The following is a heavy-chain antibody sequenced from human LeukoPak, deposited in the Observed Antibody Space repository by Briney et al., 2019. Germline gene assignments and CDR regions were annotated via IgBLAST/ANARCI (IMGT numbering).Heavy chain of an antibody. Sequence: SETLSLTCTVSGGSISSYYWSWIRQPPGKGLEWIGYIYYSGSTNYNPSLKSRVTISVDTSKNQFSLKLSSVTAADTAVYYCASSSWYGRIDYWGQGALVTVSS. D-gene: IGHD6-13*01. CDR3: ASSSWYGRIDY. V-gene: IGHV4-59*08. CDR1: GGSISSYY. J-gene: IGHJ4*02. CDR2: IYYSGST.